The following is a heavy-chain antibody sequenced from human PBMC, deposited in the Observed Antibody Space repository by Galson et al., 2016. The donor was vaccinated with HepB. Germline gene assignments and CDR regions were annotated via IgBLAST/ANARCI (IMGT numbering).Heavy chain of an antibody. J-gene: IGHJ4*02. D-gene: IGHD5/OR15-5a*01. CDR2: ISGSGDST. V-gene: IGHV3-23*01. Sequence: SLRLSCAASGFTFSSYAMSWVRQAPGKGLEWVSAISGSGDSTYYADSVKGRFTISRDNSKNTMYLQMNSLRAEDTAVYFCSKDRSLVHDHSYLDYWGQGTLVTVSS. CDR3: SKDRSLVHDHSYLDY. CDR1: GFTFSSYA.